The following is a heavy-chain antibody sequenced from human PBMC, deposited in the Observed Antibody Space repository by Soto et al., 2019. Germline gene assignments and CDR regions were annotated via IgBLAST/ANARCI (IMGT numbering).Heavy chain of an antibody. V-gene: IGHV6-1*01. D-gene: IGHD6-13*01. Sequence: SQTLSLTCAISGDSVSSNSAAWNWIRQSPSRGLEWLGRTYYRSKWYNDYAVSVKSRITINPDTSKNQFSLQLNSVTPEDTAVYYCARVFKQQLGERSPYYYSVMDVWGQGTTVTVSS. J-gene: IGHJ6*02. CDR3: ARVFKQQLGERSPYYYSVMDV. CDR2: TYYRSKWYN. CDR1: GDSVSSNSAA.